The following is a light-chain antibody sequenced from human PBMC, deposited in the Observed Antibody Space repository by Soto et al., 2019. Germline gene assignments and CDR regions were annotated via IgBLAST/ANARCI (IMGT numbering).Light chain of an antibody. CDR2: DAS. Sequence: QMTQSPAILSSSAGDRVTLSCRASPNLRSRLAWFQQKPGKAPKLLIYDASSVESRAPQRCSGSGSETEFTLTIRSLQTDDVSSYYHQQDRTYWTFGQGTKVDI. J-gene: IGKJ1*01. CDR1: PNLRSR. CDR3: QQDRTYWT. V-gene: IGKV1-5*01.